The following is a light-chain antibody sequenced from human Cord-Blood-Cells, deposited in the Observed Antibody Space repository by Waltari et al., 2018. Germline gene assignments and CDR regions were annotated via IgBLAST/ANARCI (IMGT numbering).Light chain of an antibody. CDR1: QSVSSY. CDR3: QQRSNWPPWT. Sequence: EIVLTQSPATLSLSPGESTTLSCRASQSVSSYLAWYQQKPGQAPRLLIYDASNRATGIPARFSGSGAATDFTLTISSLEPEDVAVYYCQQRSNWPPWTFGQGTKVEIK. CDR2: DAS. V-gene: IGKV3-11*01. J-gene: IGKJ1*01.